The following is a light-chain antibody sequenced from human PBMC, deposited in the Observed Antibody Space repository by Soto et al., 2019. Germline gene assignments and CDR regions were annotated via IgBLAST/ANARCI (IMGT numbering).Light chain of an antibody. CDR2: EVS. CDR3: ISYTSDDVRYV. V-gene: IGLV2-14*01. J-gene: IGLJ1*01. Sequence: QSALTQPASVSGTPGQSITISCTGSNSDVGIYDFVSWYQHRPGRAPKLIVSEVSHRPSGVSSRFSGSKSGNTASLTISGLQSEDEADYYCISYTSDDVRYVFGTGTKVTVL. CDR1: NSDVGIYDF.